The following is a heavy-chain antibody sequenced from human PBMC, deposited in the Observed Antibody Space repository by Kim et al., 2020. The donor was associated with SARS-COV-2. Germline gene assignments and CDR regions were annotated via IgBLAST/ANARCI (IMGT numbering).Heavy chain of an antibody. CDR3: VKDQVLGP. V-gene: IGHV3-64D*09. CDR2: ISSFKGDHT. Sequence: GGSLRLSCSASGFTFSSFAMHWVRQAPGRGLEYVSAISSFKGDHTYYADSVKGRFSISRDNFKNTVDLLMRSLRPEDSAVYYCVKDQVLGPWGQGTLVTVSS. J-gene: IGHJ5*02. D-gene: IGHD3-10*01. CDR1: GFTFSSFA.